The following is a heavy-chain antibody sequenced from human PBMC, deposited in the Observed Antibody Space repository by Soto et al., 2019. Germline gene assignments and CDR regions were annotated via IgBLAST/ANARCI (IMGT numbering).Heavy chain of an antibody. CDR3: ARDLYYYDSSGYYYPFDY. Sequence: GGSLRLSCAASGFTFSSYSMNWVRQAPGKGLEWVSYISSSSSTIYYAASVKGRFTSSRDNAKNSLYLKMNSLRDEDTAVYNCARDLYYYDSSGYYYPFDYWGQGTLVTVSS. D-gene: IGHD3-22*01. CDR2: ISSSSSTI. V-gene: IGHV3-48*02. CDR1: GFTFSSYS. J-gene: IGHJ4*02.